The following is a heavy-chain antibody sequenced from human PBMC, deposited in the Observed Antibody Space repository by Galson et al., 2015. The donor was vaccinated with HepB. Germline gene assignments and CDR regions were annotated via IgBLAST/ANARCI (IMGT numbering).Heavy chain of an antibody. CDR2: IYSGVST. CDR1: GFTGSSNY. Sequence: ALRLSCAASGFTGSSNYMSWGRQAPGKGLEWVSVIYSGVSTYYADSVKGPFTIARDNSKNPLNLQMNSLRAEDTAVYYCARGRVLLTAAMWTHAFDIWGQGPVLTVPS. V-gene: IGHV3-53*01. D-gene: IGHD2-2*01. CDR3: ARGRVLLTAAMWTHAFDI. J-gene: IGHJ3*02.